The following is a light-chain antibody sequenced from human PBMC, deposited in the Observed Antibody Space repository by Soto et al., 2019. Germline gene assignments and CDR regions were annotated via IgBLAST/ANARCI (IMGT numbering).Light chain of an antibody. V-gene: IGLV2-23*02. CDR2: EVS. J-gene: IGLJ3*02. CDR3: CSYAGSSTFWV. Sequence: QSALTQPASVSGSPGQSITISCTGTSSDVGSYNLVSWYQQHPGKAPKLIIYEVSKRTSGVSNRFSGSKSGNTASLTISGLQAEDESDYYCCSYAGSSTFWVFGGGTKVTVL. CDR1: SSDVGSYNL.